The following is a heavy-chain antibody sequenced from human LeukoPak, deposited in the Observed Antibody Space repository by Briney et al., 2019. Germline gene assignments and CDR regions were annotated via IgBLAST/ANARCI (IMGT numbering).Heavy chain of an antibody. CDR1: GGTFSSYA. CDR3: ARQGGDIVATRRPYYYYYMDV. Sequence: SVKVSCKASGGTFSSYAISWVRQAPGQGLEWMGGIIPIFGTANYAQKFQGRVTITADKSTSTAYMELSSLRSEDTAVYYCARQGGDIVATRRPYYYYYMDVWGKGTTVTVSS. J-gene: IGHJ6*03. V-gene: IGHV1-69*06. CDR2: IIPIFGTA. D-gene: IGHD5-12*01.